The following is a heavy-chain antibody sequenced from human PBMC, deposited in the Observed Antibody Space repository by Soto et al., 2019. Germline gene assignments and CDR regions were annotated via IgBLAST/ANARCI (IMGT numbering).Heavy chain of an antibody. V-gene: IGHV5-51*01. Sequence: ESLKISCKGSGYSFTSYWIGWVRQMPGKGLEWMGIIYPGDSDTRYSPSFQGQVTISADKSISTAYLQWSSLKASDTAMYYCARKAKGGYYYDSSGPWAFDIWGQGTMVTVS. CDR1: GYSFTSYW. CDR3: ARKAKGGYYYDSSGPWAFDI. J-gene: IGHJ3*02. D-gene: IGHD3-22*01. CDR2: IYPGDSDT.